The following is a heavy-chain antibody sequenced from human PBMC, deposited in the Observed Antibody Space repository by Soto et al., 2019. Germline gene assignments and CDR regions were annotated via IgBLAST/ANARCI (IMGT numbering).Heavy chain of an antibody. J-gene: IGHJ5*02. CDR2: ISGSDGNT. CDR1: GFTFSSYA. Sequence: LRLSCAASGFTFSSYAMSWVRQAPGKGLEWVSAISGSDGNTYYADSVKGRFTISRDNSKNTLYLQMNSLRAEDTAVYYCAKDTPGIDNWFDPWGQGTLVTVSS. V-gene: IGHV3-23*01. D-gene: IGHD6-13*01. CDR3: AKDTPGIDNWFDP.